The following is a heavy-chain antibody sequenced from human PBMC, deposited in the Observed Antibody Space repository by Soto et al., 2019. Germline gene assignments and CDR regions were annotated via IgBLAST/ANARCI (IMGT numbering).Heavy chain of an antibody. D-gene: IGHD5-18*01. V-gene: IGHV3-9*01. J-gene: IGHJ4*02. CDR1: GFTFDDYA. CDR3: AKGRGYSYGGPPFDY. Sequence: EVQLVESGGGLVQLGRSLRLSCAASGFTFDDYAMHWVRQAPGKGLEWVSGISWNSGSIGYADSVKGRFTISRDNAKNSLYLQMNSLRAEDTALYYCAKGRGYSYGGPPFDYWGQGTLVTVSS. CDR2: ISWNSGSI.